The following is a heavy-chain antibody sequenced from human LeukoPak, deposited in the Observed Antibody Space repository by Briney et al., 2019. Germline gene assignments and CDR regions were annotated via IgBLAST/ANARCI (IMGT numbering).Heavy chain of an antibody. J-gene: IGHJ6*03. V-gene: IGHV1-69*06. CDR2: IIPIFGTA. CDR3: ARVLLTDYYMDV. Sequence: GASVKVSCKASGGTFSSYAISWVRQAPGQGLEWMGGIIPIFGTANYAQKFQGRVTITADKSTSTAYMELRSLRSDDTAVYYCARVLLTDYYMDVWGKGTTVTVSS. CDR1: GGTFSSYA.